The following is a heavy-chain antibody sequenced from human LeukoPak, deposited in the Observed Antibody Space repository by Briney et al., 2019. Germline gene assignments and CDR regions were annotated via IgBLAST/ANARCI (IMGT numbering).Heavy chain of an antibody. CDR1: GYTFTGYY. CDR3: ARDSVLYYYGSGSYYNLDY. V-gene: IGHV1-2*02. J-gene: IGHJ4*02. Sequence: ASVKVSCKASGYTFTGYYMHWVRQAPGQGLEWMGWINPNSGGTNYAQKFQGRVTMTRDTSISTAYMELSRLRSDDTAVYYCARDSVLYYYGSGSYYNLDYWGQGTLVTVSS. D-gene: IGHD3-10*01. CDR2: INPNSGGT.